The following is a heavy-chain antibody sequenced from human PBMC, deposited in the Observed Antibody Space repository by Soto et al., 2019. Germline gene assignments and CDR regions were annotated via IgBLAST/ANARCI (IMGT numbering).Heavy chain of an antibody. D-gene: IGHD3-10*01. CDR2: IYHSGST. CDR3: ARVWGGAFDI. J-gene: IGHJ3*02. CDR1: GGSISNVGCC. Sequence: SQIQSLTCAVSGGSISNVGCCRSRIRQPPGKGLEWIGYIYHSGSTNYNPSLKSRVTISVDTSKNQFSLKLSSVTAADTAVYYCARVWGGAFDIWGQGTMVTVS. V-gene: IGHV4-61*08.